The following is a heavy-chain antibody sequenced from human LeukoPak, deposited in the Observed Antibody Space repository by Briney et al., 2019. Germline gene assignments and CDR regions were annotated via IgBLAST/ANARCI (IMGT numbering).Heavy chain of an antibody. CDR2: TYYRSQWYS. J-gene: IGHJ4*02. V-gene: IGHV6-1*01. D-gene: IGHD6-13*01. Sequence: SQTLSLTCAISGDSVSSNSAAWYWIRQSPSRGLEWLGRTYYRSQWYSDYAVSVKSRITINLDTSKNQFSLQLNSVTPEDTAVYYCARAGSSWYVDYWGQGTLVTVSS. CDR1: GDSVSSNSAA. CDR3: ARAGSSWYVDY.